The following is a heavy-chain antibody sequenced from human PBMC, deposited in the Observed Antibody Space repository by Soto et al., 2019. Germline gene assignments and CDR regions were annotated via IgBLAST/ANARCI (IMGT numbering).Heavy chain of an antibody. D-gene: IGHD4-17*01. V-gene: IGHV3-30-3*01. CDR2: ISYDGSNK. J-gene: IGHJ4*02. CDR3: ARVKYPTVTVHYFDY. Sequence: GGSLRLSCAASGFTFSSYAMHWVRQAPGKGLEWVAVISYDGSNKYYADSVKGRFTISRDNSKNTLYLQMNSLRAEDTAVYYCARVKYPTVTVHYFDYWGQGTLVTVSS. CDR1: GFTFSSYA.